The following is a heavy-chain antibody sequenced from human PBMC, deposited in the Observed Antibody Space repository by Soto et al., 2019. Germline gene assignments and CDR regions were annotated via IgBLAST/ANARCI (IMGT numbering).Heavy chain of an antibody. CDR3: ARGDYYDIHNY. D-gene: IGHD3-22*01. J-gene: IGHJ4*02. V-gene: IGHV1-3*01. CDR1: GYTFTSYA. CDR2: INAGNGNT. Sequence: QVQLVQSGAEVKKPGASVKVSCKASGYTFTSYAMHWVRQAPGQRLEWMGWINAGNGNTKYSQKFQGRVTITRDTSASTDYMEVSSLRSEATAVYYCARGDYYDIHNYWGQGTLVTVSS.